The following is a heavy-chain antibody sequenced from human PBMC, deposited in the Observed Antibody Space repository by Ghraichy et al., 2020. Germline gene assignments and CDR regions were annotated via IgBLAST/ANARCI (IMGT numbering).Heavy chain of an antibody. V-gene: IGHV4-4*07. Sequence: SETLSLTCTVSGGSISSYYWSWIRQPAGKGLEWIGRIYTSGSTNYNPSLKSRVTMSVDTSKNQFSLKLSSVTAADTAVYYCARDLTSSSWYSENFDPWGQGTLVTVSS. CDR2: IYTSGST. J-gene: IGHJ5*02. CDR1: GGSISSYY. D-gene: IGHD6-13*01. CDR3: ARDLTSSSWYSENFDP.